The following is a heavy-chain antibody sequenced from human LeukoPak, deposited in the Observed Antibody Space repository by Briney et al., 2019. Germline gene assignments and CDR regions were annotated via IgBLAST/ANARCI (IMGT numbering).Heavy chain of an antibody. V-gene: IGHV3-33*01. Sequence: GESLRLSCAASGFTFRSYGMHWVRQAPGKGLEWVAGIWYDGSSQDYADSVKGRYTISRDNSKNTLFLQMNSLRAEDTAIYYCARDDCGGDCYLVHWGQGTLVTVSS. CDR2: IWYDGSSQ. D-gene: IGHD2-21*02. J-gene: IGHJ4*02. CDR1: GFTFRSYG. CDR3: ARDDCGGDCYLVH.